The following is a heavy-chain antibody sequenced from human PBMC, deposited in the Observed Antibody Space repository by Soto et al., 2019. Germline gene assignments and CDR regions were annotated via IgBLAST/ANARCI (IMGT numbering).Heavy chain of an antibody. V-gene: IGHV1-69*13. D-gene: IGHD1-7*01. Sequence: SVKVSCKASGGTFSSYAISWVRQAPGQGLEWMGGIIPIFGTANYAQKFQGRVTITADASTSTAYMELRSLRSDDTAVYYCATQLELPNRELDYWGQGTLVTVSS. CDR2: IIPIFGTA. CDR3: ATQLELPNRELDY. J-gene: IGHJ4*02. CDR1: GGTFSSYA.